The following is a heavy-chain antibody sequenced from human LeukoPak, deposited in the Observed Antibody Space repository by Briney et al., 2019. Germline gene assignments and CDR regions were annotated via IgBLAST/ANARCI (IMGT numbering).Heavy chain of an antibody. CDR2: IYHSGST. CDR1: GGSISSGGYY. CDR3: ATASGTYTSTY. Sequence: SETLSLTCTVSGGSISSGGYYWSWIRQPPGKGLEWIGYIYHSGSTYYNPSLKSRVTISVDRSKNQFSLKLSSVTAADTAVYYCATASGTYTSTYWGQGTLVTVSS. J-gene: IGHJ4*02. V-gene: IGHV4-30-2*01. D-gene: IGHD1-26*01.